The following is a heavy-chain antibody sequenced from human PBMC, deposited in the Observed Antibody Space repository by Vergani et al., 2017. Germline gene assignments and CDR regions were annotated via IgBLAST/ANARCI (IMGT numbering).Heavy chain of an antibody. D-gene: IGHD4-17*01. V-gene: IGHV2-5*01. CDR2: IYWNDDK. CDR3: AHHDGDPDAFDI. J-gene: IGHJ3*02. CDR1: GFSLSTSGVG. Sequence: QITLKESGPTLVKPTQPLTLTCTFSGFSLSTSGVGVGWIRQPPGKALEWLALIYWNDDKRYSPSLKSRLTITKDTSKNQVVLTMTNMDPVDTATYYCAHHDGDPDAFDIWGQGTMVTVSS.